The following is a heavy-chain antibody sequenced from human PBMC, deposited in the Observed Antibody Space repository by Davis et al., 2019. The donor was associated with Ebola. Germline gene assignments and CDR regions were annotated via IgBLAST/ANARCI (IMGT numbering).Heavy chain of an antibody. J-gene: IGHJ5*02. CDR3: ARERPLFGSGTKNWFDL. V-gene: IGHV1-46*01. CDR1: GYTFPIYD. D-gene: IGHD3-10*01. CDR2: INTSGGST. Sequence: AASVTVSRQASGYTFPIYDMHWVRQAPGHGLEWMGMINTSGGSTGYAQKFQGRVTMTMDTSTSTVYMELSSLRSEDTAVYYCARERPLFGSGTKNWFDLWGQGTLVTVSS.